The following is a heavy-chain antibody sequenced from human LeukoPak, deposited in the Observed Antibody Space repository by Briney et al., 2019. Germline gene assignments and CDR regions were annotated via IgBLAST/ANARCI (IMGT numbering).Heavy chain of an antibody. D-gene: IGHD6-19*01. Sequence: GGSLRLSCAASGFTFNDHFMAWVRQSPGKGLEWVSYISSWGTIVKYADSVEGRFTLSRDNAANSLELQMHSLRVEDTALYYCARSKGGSVVNWLDSWGQGTLVIVSS. V-gene: IGHV3-11*01. J-gene: IGHJ4*02. CDR1: GFTFNDHF. CDR3: ARSKGGSVVNWLDS. CDR2: ISSWGTIV.